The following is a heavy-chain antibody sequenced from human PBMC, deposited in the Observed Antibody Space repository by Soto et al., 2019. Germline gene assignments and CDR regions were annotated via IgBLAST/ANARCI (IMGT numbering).Heavy chain of an antibody. V-gene: IGHV2-5*02. Sequence: SGPTLVNPTQTLTLTCTFSGFSLSTSGVGVAWIRQPPGEALEWLALIYWDDDKRNSPSLKSRLTITRDTSKNQVVLTMTNMDPLDTATYYCAHSAFTSSSYFFDYWGQGTPVTVSS. J-gene: IGHJ4*02. CDR3: AHSAFTSSSYFFDY. CDR1: GFSLSTSGVG. CDR2: IYWDDDK. D-gene: IGHD6-6*01.